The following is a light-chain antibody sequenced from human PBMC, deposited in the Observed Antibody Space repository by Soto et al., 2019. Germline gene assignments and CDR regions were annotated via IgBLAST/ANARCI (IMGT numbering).Light chain of an antibody. Sequence: EIGLTHSPATLSLSPGERATLSCRASQSVSSYLAWYQQKPGQPPRLLIYGASTRATGVPARFSGSGSGTEFTLTISSLQTEDFAVYFCQQYNNWPITFGQGTRLEIK. J-gene: IGKJ5*01. CDR3: QQYNNWPIT. V-gene: IGKV3D-15*01. CDR2: GAS. CDR1: QSVSSY.